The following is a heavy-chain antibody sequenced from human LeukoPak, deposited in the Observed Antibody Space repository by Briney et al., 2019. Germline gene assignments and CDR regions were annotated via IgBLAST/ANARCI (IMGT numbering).Heavy chain of an antibody. Sequence: GGSLRLSCAASGFTFSSYAVSWVRQAPGKGLEWVSAITGSGGYTYNADSVKGRFTISKDNSKNTLFLQMNSLRAEDTAVYYCAKDLLNTEFWGQGTLVTVSS. CDR3: AKDLLNTEF. V-gene: IGHV3-23*01. CDR1: GFTFSSYA. J-gene: IGHJ4*02. CDR2: ITGSGGYT. D-gene: IGHD3-16*01.